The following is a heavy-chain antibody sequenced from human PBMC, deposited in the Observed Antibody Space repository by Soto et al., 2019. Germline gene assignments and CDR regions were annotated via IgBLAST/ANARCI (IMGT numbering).Heavy chain of an antibody. CDR1: GGSISSGDYY. V-gene: IGHV4-30-4*01. D-gene: IGHD5-12*01. CDR2: IYYSGST. Sequence: PSETLSLTCTVSGGSISSGDYYWSWIRQPPGKGLEWIGYIYYSGSTYYNPSLKSRVTISVDTSKNQFSLKLSSVTAADTAVYYCASYGYSGYDLHYYGMDVWGQGTTVTVSS. CDR3: ASYGYSGYDLHYYGMDV. J-gene: IGHJ6*02.